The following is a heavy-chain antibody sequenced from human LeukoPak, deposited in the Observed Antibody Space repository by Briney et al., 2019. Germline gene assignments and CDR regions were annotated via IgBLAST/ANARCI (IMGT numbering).Heavy chain of an antibody. CDR3: ARVDCSGGSCYLTTTYYYYHMDV. CDR1: GYTFTSYG. J-gene: IGHJ6*03. D-gene: IGHD2-15*01. V-gene: IGHV1-18*01. CDR2: ISAYNGNT. Sequence: ASVKVSCKASGYTFTSYGISWVRQAPGQGLEWMGWISAYNGNTNYAQKLQGRVTMTTDTSTSTAYMELRSLRSDDTAVYYCARVDCSGGSCYLTTTYYYYHMDVWGKGTTVTVSS.